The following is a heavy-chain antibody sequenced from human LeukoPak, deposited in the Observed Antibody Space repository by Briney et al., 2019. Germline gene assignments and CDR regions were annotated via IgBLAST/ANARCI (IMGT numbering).Heavy chain of an antibody. J-gene: IGHJ3*02. CDR1: GFTVSSNY. D-gene: IGHD3-22*01. V-gene: IGHV3-66*01. Sequence: GGSLRLSCAASGFTVSSNYMSWVRQAPGEGLEWVSVIYSGGSTYYADSVKGRFTISRDNSKNTLYLQVNSLRAEDTAVYYCARISDYYDSSGYYHEAAAFDIWGQGTMVTVSS. CDR2: IYSGGST. CDR3: ARISDYYDSSGYYHEAAAFDI.